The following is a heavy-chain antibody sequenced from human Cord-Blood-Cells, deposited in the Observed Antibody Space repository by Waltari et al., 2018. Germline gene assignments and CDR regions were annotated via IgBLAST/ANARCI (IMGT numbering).Heavy chain of an antibody. D-gene: IGHD1-26*01. CDR2: IIPIFGTA. CDR1: FSSYA. V-gene: IGHV1-69*01. Sequence: FSSYAISWVRQAPGQGLEWMGGIIPIFGTANYAQKFQGRVTITADESTSTAYMELSSLRSEDTAVYYCASLGAESGSYYYYFDYWGQGTLVTVSS. CDR3: ASLGAESGSYYYYFDY. J-gene: IGHJ4*02.